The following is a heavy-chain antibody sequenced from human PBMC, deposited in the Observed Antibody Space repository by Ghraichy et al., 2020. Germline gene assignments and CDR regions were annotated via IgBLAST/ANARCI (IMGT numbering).Heavy chain of an antibody. D-gene: IGHD3-9*01. CDR2: ISGRDGST. Sequence: GGSLRLSCAASGFTFSSYAMSWVRQAPGKGLEWVSGISGRDGSTYYADSVKGRFTISRDNSKNTLYLQMNSLRAEDTAVYYCAKPPTIYDILTRGFDIWGQGTMVTVSS. V-gene: IGHV3-23*01. CDR3: AKPPTIYDILTRGFDI. CDR1: GFTFSSYA. J-gene: IGHJ3*02.